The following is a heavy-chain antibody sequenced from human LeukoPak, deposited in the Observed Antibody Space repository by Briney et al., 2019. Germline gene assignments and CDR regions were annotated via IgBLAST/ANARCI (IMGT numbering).Heavy chain of an antibody. V-gene: IGHV1-46*01. CDR1: GYSLTTYY. Sequence: ASVKVSCKASGYSLTTYYMHWVRQAPGQRLEWMAIINPSGGGTKYAQKFQGRVTMTRDTPTNTVYMELSSLRTEDTAVYYCASVYLYGMDVWGQGTTVTVSS. J-gene: IGHJ6*02. CDR3: ASVYLYGMDV. CDR2: INPSGGGT. D-gene: IGHD2-8*01.